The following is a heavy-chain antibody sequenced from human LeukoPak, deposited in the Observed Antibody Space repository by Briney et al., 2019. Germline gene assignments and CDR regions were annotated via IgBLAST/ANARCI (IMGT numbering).Heavy chain of an antibody. D-gene: IGHD6-19*01. J-gene: IGHJ4*02. V-gene: IGHV1-18*01. CDR2: ISAYNGDT. CDR3: ARRKYSSGWHLDH. Sequence: ASVKVSCKPSGYTFTTYGITWVRQAPGQGLEWLGWISAYNGDTNYAQKFQGRVSMTTDTSTSTVYMQLRSLRSDGTAMYYCARRKYSSGWHLDHWGQGTLVTVSS. CDR1: GYTFTTYG.